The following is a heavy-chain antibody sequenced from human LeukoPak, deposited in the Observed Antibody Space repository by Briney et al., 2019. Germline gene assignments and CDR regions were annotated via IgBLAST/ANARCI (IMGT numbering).Heavy chain of an antibody. CDR1: GFTFDDYA. D-gene: IGHD3-10*01. Sequence: PGGSLRLSCAASGFTFDDYAMHWVRQAPGKGLEWVSGISWNSGSIGYADSVKGRFTISRDNAKNSLYLQMNSLRAEDMALYYCAKLGFGELSYYFDYWGQGTLVTVSS. CDR3: AKLGFGELSYYFDY. CDR2: ISWNSGSI. J-gene: IGHJ4*02. V-gene: IGHV3-9*03.